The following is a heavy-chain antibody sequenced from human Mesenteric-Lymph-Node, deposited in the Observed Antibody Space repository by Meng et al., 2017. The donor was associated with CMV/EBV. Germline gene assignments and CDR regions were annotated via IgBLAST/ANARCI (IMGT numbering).Heavy chain of an antibody. D-gene: IGHD3-22*01. CDR1: GGSIGSYY. Sequence: SQTLSLTGAVSGGSIGSYYWNWIRQPPGKGLEWIGHIHYRGSTNYNPSLKSRVTISVDTSKKQFSLKLTSVTAADTAVYYCARVVDYYDTSGYYSYYFDHWGQGSLVTVSS. CDR3: ARVVDYYDTSGYYSYYFDH. V-gene: IGHV4-59*01. J-gene: IGHJ4*02. CDR2: IHYRGST.